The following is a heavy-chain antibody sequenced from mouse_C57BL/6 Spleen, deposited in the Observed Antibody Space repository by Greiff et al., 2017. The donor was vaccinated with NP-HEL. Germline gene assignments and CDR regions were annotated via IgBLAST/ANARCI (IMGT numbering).Heavy chain of an antibody. CDR1: GYTFTEYT. CDR3: ARHEDKGYYDRGDYYAMDY. J-gene: IGHJ4*01. Sequence: QVQLQQSGAELVKPGASVKLSCKASGYTFTEYTIHWVKQRSGQGLEWIGWFYPGSGSIKYNEKFKDKATLTADKSSSTVYMELSRLTSEDSAVYFCARHEDKGYYDRGDYYAMDYWGQGTSVTVSS. CDR2: FYPGSGSI. V-gene: IGHV1-62-2*01. D-gene: IGHD2-4*01.